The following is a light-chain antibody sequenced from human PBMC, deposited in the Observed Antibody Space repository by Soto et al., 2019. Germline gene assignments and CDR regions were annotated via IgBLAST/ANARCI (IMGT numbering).Light chain of an antibody. CDR2: GAS. CDR3: QQYGTSPRFT. V-gene: IGKV3-20*01. CDR1: QSVGSNY. Sequence: EIVLTQSPGTLSLSPGERATLSCRASQSVGSNYLAWYQQKPGQSPRLLIFGASSRATGIPDRFSSSGSGTDFPLTISRLELEDFAVYYCQQYGTSPRFTFGPGTKVDV. J-gene: IGKJ3*01.